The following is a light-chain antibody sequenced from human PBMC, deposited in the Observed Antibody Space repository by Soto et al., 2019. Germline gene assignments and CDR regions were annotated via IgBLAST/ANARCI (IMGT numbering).Light chain of an antibody. CDR1: QSVSSY. J-gene: IGKJ1*01. CDR3: QQYGSSPT. Sequence: EIVLIQSPAPLSLSPGERATLSCRASQSVSSYLLWYQQKPGPTPRLLIYGASSRATGIPDRFSGSGSGTDFTLTISRLEPEDFAVYYCQQYGSSPTFGQGTKVDIK. V-gene: IGKV3-20*01. CDR2: GAS.